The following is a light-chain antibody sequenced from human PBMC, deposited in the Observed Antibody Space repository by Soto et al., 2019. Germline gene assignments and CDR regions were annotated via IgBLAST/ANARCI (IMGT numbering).Light chain of an antibody. CDR1: SSDVGTYNL. CDR3: CSYAGSSTWV. J-gene: IGLJ2*01. V-gene: IGLV2-23*01. Sequence: QSALTQPASVSGSPGQSITISCTGTSSDVGTYNLVSWYQQHPGKAPKLMIYEGSKRPSGVSNRFSGSKSGNTASLTISGLKVEDEADYYCCSYAGSSTWVFGGGTQLTVL. CDR2: EGS.